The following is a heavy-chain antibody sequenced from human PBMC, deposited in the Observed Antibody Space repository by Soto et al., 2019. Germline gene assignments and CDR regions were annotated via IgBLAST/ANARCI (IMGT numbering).Heavy chain of an antibody. CDR1: GFTFSSYG. V-gene: IGHV3-33*01. CDR3: ARGRGPTIFGVVWGFDP. J-gene: IGHJ5*02. CDR2: IWYDGSNK. Sequence: QVQLVESGGGVVQPGRSLRLSCAASGFTFSSYGMHWVRQAPGKGLEWVAVIWYDGSNKYYADSVKGRFTISRDNSKNTLYLQMHSLRAEDTAVYYCARGRGPTIFGVVWGFDPWGQGTLVTVSS. D-gene: IGHD3-3*01.